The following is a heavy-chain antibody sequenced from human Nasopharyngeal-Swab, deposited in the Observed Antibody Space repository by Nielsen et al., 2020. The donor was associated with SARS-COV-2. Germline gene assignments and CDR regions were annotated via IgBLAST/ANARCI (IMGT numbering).Heavy chain of an antibody. CDR2: ISWNSGSI. CDR1: GFTFDDYA. CDR3: ASSPDFWSGYYTPPPFDY. V-gene: IGHV3-9*01. D-gene: IGHD3-3*01. J-gene: IGHJ4*02. Sequence: SLKISCVASGFTFDDYAMHWVRHAPGKGLEWVSGISWNSGSIYYADSVKGRFTISRDNAKNSLYLQMNSLRAEDTAVYYCASSPDFWSGYYTPPPFDYWGQGTLVTVSS.